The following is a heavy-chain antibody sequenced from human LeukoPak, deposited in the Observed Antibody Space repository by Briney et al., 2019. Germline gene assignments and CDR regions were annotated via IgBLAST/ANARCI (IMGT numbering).Heavy chain of an antibody. CDR3: ARSLRVAVAASY. D-gene: IGHD6-19*01. CDR1: GFTFSDYG. CDR2: IRYDGTIK. V-gene: IGHV3-30*02. J-gene: IGHJ4*02. Sequence: GGSLRLSCAASGFTFSDYGMHWVRQAPGKGLEWVTFIRYDGTIKYYADSVKGRFTISRDNAKNSLYLQMNSLTAEDTAIYYCARSLRVAVAASYWGQGTLVTVSS.